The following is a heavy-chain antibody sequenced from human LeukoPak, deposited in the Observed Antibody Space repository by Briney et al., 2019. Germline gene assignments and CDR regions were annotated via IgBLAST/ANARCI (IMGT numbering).Heavy chain of an antibody. CDR2: ISYDGDTE. J-gene: IGHJ4*02. Sequence: PGGSLRLSCAASGFTFSSYGMFWVRQAPGKGLEWVALISYDGDTEYYADSMKGRFTISRDNAKNSLYLQMNSLRAEDTAVYYCARETYCGGDCHYFDYWGQGTLVTVSS. V-gene: IGHV3-30*03. CDR1: GFTFSSYG. CDR3: ARETYCGGDCHYFDY. D-gene: IGHD2-21*02.